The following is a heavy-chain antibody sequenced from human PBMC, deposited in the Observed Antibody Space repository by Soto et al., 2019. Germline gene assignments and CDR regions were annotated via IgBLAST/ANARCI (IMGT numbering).Heavy chain of an antibody. CDR1: GFTFNNYA. V-gene: IGHV3-23*01. Sequence: PAGSLRLSCAASGFTFNNYAMSWVRQAPGKGLEWVSIIRSSDGSTYYADSAKGRFTISRDNSKSTLSLQMNSLRAEDTAVYYCAKGYSSGWGPWGQGTLVTVSS. J-gene: IGHJ4*02. CDR3: AKGYSSGWGP. D-gene: IGHD6-19*01. CDR2: IRSSDGST.